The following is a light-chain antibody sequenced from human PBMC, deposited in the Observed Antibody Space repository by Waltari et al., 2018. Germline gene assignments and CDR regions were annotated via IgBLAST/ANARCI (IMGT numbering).Light chain of an antibody. Sequence: EIVLTQSPATLSLSPGDRANLSCRASQTLSSYVSWYQQSPGQAPRLFIYDASKRATGIPARFSGSGSGADFTLTISDLEPEDSAVYYCQQRASWPPRYSFGQGTKLEIK. V-gene: IGKV3-11*01. J-gene: IGKJ2*03. CDR3: QQRASWPPRYS. CDR1: QTLSSY. CDR2: DAS.